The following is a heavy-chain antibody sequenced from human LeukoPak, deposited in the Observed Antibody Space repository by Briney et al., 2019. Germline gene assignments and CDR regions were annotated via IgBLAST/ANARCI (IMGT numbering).Heavy chain of an antibody. CDR3: ARKTMVRGVILEN. D-gene: IGHD3-10*01. J-gene: IGHJ4*02. CDR2: INHSGST. Sequence: SETLSLTCAVYGGSFSGYYWSWIRQPPGKGLEWIGEINHSGSTNYNPSLKSRVTISVDTSKNQFSLKLSSVTAADTAVYYCARKTMVRGVILENWGQGTLVTVSS. V-gene: IGHV4-34*01. CDR1: GGSFSGYY.